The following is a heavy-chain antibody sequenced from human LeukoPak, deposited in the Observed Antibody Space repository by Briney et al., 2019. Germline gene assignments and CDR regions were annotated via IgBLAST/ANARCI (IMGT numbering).Heavy chain of an antibody. CDR2: IYPGDSDT. CDR3: ATAGSLGVGGGYYFDY. D-gene: IGHD3-16*01. J-gene: IGHJ4*02. V-gene: IGHV5-51*01. CDR1: GYSFTSYW. Sequence: GESLKISCKGSGYSFTSYWIGWVRQMPGKGLEWMGIIYPGDSDTRYSPSFQGQVTISADKSISTAYLQWSSLKASDTAMYYCATAGSLGVGGGYYFDYWGQGTLVTVSS.